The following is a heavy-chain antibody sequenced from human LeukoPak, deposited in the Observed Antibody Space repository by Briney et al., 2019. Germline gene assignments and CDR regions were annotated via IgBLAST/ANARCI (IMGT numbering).Heavy chain of an antibody. CDR2: IYYSGST. Sequence: SQTLSLTCTVSGDSMSSYYWSWIRQPPGKGLEWIGYIYYSGSTNYNPSLKSRVTMSVDTSKNQFSLKLNSVTAADTAVYYCARHSGDYNWFDRWGQGTLVAVSS. CDR3: ARHSGDYNWFDR. CDR1: GDSMSSYY. D-gene: IGHD1-26*01. V-gene: IGHV4-59*08. J-gene: IGHJ5*02.